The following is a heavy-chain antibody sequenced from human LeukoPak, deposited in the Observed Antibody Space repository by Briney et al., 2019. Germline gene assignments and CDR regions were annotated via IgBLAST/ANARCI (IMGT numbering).Heavy chain of an antibody. J-gene: IGHJ2*01. D-gene: IGHD3-22*01. CDR1: GGSFSGYY. CDR3: ARGGVYYDSSGYPRSYWYFDL. Sequence: SETLSLTCAVYGGSFSGYYWSWIRQPPGKGLEWIWEINHSGSTNYNPSLKSRVTISVDTSKNQFSLKLSSVTAADTAVYYCARGGVYYDSSGYPRSYWYFDLWGRGTLVTVSS. CDR2: INHSGST. V-gene: IGHV4-34*01.